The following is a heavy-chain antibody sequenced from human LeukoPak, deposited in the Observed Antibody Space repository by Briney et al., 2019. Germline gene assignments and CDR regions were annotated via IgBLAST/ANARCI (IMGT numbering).Heavy chain of an antibody. CDR1: GGSFSGYY. J-gene: IGHJ5*02. CDR2: INHSGST. Sequence: SETLSLTCAVYGGSFSGYYWSWIRQPPGKGLEWIGEINHSGSTNYNPSLKSRVTISVDTSKNQFSLKLSCVTAADTAVYYCARVVTVTTGANWFDPWGQGTLVTVSS. D-gene: IGHD4-11*01. V-gene: IGHV4-34*01. CDR3: ARVVTVTTGANWFDP.